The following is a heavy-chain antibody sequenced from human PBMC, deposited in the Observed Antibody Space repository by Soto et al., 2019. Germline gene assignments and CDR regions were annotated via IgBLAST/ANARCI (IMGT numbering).Heavy chain of an antibody. CDR1: GFTVSSNY. V-gene: IGHV3-66*01. CDR3: AWGSSWPSFDY. Sequence: EVQLVESGGGLVQPGGSLRLSCAASGFTVSSNYMSWVRQAPGKGLEWVSVIYSGGSTYYAYSVKGRFPISRDNSKNTLYLQMNSLRAEDTAVYYCAWGSSWPSFDYWGQGTLVTVSS. CDR2: IYSGGST. J-gene: IGHJ4*02. D-gene: IGHD6-13*01.